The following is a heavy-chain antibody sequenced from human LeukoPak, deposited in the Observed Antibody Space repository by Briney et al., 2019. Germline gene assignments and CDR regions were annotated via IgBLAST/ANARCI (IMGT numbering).Heavy chain of an antibody. D-gene: IGHD2-15*01. CDR3: ARRPRYCSGGSCYLDY. V-gene: IGHV5-51*01. CDR1: GYIFTSYW. CDR2: IYPGDSDT. J-gene: IGHJ4*02. Sequence: AESLQISCKGSGYIFTSYWIGWVRQMPGKGLEWMGIIYPGDSDTRYSPSFQGQVTISADKSINTAYLQWSSLKASDTAMYYCARRPRYCSGGSCYLDYWGQGTLVTVSS.